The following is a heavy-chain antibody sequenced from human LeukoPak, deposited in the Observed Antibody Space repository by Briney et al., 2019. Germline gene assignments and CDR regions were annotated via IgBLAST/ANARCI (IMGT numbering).Heavy chain of an antibody. J-gene: IGHJ5*02. Sequence: ASVKVSCKASGYTFTIYGINWVRQAPGQGLEWMGWISVYNGDTNYAQKFQGRVTMTTDTSTSTAYMELRSLRSDDTAVYYCARDWDSSGWYPGWFDPWGQGTLVTVSS. D-gene: IGHD6-19*01. CDR1: GYTFTIYG. CDR3: ARDWDSSGWYPGWFDP. CDR2: ISVYNGDT. V-gene: IGHV1-18*01.